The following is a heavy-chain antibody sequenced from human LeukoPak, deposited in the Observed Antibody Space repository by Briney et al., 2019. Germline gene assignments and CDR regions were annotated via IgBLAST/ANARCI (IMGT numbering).Heavy chain of an antibody. V-gene: IGHV3-23*01. Sequence: GRSLRLSCAASGFTFSSYAMSWVRQAPGKGLEWVSAISGSGGSTYYADSVKGRFTISRDNSKNTLYLQMNSLRAEDTAVYYCANSYYYGSGSYYPFDYWGQGTLVTVSS. CDR3: ANSYYYGSGSYYPFDY. CDR1: GFTFSSYA. J-gene: IGHJ4*02. CDR2: ISGSGGST. D-gene: IGHD3-10*01.